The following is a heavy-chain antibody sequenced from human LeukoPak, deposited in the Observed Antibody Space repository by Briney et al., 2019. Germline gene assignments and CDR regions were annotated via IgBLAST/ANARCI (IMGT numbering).Heavy chain of an antibody. CDR2: IYSGGST. Sequence: PGGSLRLSCAASGFTVSSNYMSWVRQAPGKGLEWVSVIYSGGSTYYADSVKGRFTISRDNSKNTLYLQMNSLRAEDTAVYYCARWSSSSGWYYFDYWGQGTLVTVSS. J-gene: IGHJ4*02. V-gene: IGHV3-53*01. D-gene: IGHD6-19*01. CDR3: ARWSSSSGWYYFDY. CDR1: GFTVSSNY.